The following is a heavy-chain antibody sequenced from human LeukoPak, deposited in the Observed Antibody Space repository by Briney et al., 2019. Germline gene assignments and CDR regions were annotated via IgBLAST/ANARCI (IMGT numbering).Heavy chain of an antibody. J-gene: IGHJ3*02. D-gene: IGHD3-3*01. CDR1: GGSISSYY. CDR3: ASPSEAPFLSGTFDI. Sequence: SETLSLTCTVSGGSISSYYWSWIRQPPGKGLEWIGYIYYSGSTNYNPSLKSRVTISVDTSKNQFSLKLSSVTAADTAVYYCASPSEAPFLSGTFDIWGQGTMVTVSS. CDR2: IYYSGST. V-gene: IGHV4-59*01.